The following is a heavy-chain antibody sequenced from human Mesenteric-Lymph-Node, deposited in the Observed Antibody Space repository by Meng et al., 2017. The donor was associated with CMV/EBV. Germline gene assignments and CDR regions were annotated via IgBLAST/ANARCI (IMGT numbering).Heavy chain of an antibody. V-gene: IGHV4-34*01. CDR1: GGSFSGYY. J-gene: IGHJ4*02. CDR2: INHSGST. Sequence: QVPLQPGGDGRLKPSEPLSLPCAVYGGSFSGYYWSWIRQPPGKGLEWIGEINHSGSTNYNPSLKSRVTISVDTSKNQFSLKLSSVTAADTAVYYCARHQRWLKSEGGFNYWGQGTLVTVSS. CDR3: ARHQRWLKSEGGFNY. D-gene: IGHD4-23*01.